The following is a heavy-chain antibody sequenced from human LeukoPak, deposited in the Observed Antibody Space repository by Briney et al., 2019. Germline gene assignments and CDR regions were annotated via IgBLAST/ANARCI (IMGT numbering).Heavy chain of an antibody. D-gene: IGHD5-18*01. V-gene: IGHV3-23*01. CDR2: ISGSGGST. CDR3: AKDHLSSGPARYGEGY. CDR1: GFTFSSYA. J-gene: IGHJ4*02. Sequence: GGSLRLSCAASGFTFSSYAMSWVRQAPGKGLEWVSAISGSGGSTYYADSVKGRFTISRDNSKNTLYLQMNSRRAEDTAVYYCAKDHLSSGPARYGEGYWGQGTLVTVSS.